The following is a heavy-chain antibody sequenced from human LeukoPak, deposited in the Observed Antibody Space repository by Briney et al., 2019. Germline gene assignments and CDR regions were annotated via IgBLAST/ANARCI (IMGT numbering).Heavy chain of an antibody. V-gene: IGHV1-2*02. D-gene: IGHD5-12*01. CDR2: INPNSGGT. J-gene: IGHJ4*02. CDR3: AQSAGYSGYDGG. Sequence: ASVKVSCKASGYTFTGYYMHWVRQAPGQGLEWMGWINPNSGGTNYAQKFQSRVTMTRDTSISTAYMELSRLRSDDTAVYYCAQSAGYSGYDGGWGQGTLVTVSS. CDR1: GYTFTGYY.